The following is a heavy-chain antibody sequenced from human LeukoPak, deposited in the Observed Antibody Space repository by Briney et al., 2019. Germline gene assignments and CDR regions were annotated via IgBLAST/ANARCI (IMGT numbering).Heavy chain of an antibody. CDR1: GFTFDDYA. J-gene: IGHJ4*02. CDR2: ISWNSGSI. CDR3: AREASRWLDDRYFDY. D-gene: IGHD6-19*01. V-gene: IGHV3-9*01. Sequence: QSGGSLRLSCAASGFTFDDYAMHWVRHAPGKGLEWVSGISWNSGSIGYADSVKGRFTISRDNAKNSLYLQMNSLRAEDTAVYYCAREASRWLDDRYFDYWGQGTLVTVSS.